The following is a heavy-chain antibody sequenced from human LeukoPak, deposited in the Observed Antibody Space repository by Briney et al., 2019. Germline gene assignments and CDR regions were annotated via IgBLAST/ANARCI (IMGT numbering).Heavy chain of an antibody. CDR1: GYTFTGYY. D-gene: IGHD3-22*01. CDR2: MNPNSGNT. CDR3: ARGGGSGLGDY. Sequence: GASVKVSCKASGYTFTGYYMHWVRQAPGQGHEWMGWMNPNSGNTGYAQKLQGRVTLTRNTSISTAYMELSSLRSEDTAVYYCARGGGSGLGDYWGQGTLVTVSS. J-gene: IGHJ4*02. V-gene: IGHV1-8*02.